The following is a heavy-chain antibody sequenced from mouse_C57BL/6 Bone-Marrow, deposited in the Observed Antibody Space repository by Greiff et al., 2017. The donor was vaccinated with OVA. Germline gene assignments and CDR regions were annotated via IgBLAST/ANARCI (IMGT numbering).Heavy chain of an antibody. CDR1: GFNIKDDY. V-gene: IGHV14-4*01. Sequence: DVKLVESGAELVRPGASVKLSCTASGFNIKDDYMHWVKQRPEQGLEWIGWIDPENGDTEYASKFQGKATITADTSSNTAYLQLSSLTSEDTAVYYCTTRDGYYAYYAMDYWGQGTSVTVSS. J-gene: IGHJ4*01. CDR2: IDPENGDT. D-gene: IGHD2-3*01. CDR3: TTRDGYYAYYAMDY.